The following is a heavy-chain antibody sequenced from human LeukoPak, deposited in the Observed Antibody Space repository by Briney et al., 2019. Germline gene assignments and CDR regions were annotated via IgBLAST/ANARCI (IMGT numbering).Heavy chain of an antibody. CDR3: ATDLRPGIAVENSSPY. Sequence: QVQLVESGGGVVQPGRSLRLSYAASGFTFSSYAMHWVRQAPGKGLEWVAVISYDGSNKYYADSVKGRFTISRDNSKNTLYLQMNSLRAEDTAVYYCATDLRPGIAVENSSPYWGQGTLVTVSS. J-gene: IGHJ4*02. V-gene: IGHV3-30-3*01. CDR2: ISYDGSNK. D-gene: IGHD6-19*01. CDR1: GFTFSSYA.